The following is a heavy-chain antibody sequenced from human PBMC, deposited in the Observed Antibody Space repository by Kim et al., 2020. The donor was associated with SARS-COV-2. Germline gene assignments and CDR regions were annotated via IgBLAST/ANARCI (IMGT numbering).Heavy chain of an antibody. Sequence: FTISRDNSKNTLYLQMNSRRAEDTAVYYCAKPGILWFGELRQDPPKYFDYWGQGTLVTVSS. D-gene: IGHD3-10*01. V-gene: IGHV3-23*01. J-gene: IGHJ4*02. CDR3: AKPGILWFGELRQDPPKYFDY.